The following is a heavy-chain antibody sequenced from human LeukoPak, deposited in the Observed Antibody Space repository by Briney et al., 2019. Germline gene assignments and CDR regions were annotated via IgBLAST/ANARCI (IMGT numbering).Heavy chain of an antibody. V-gene: IGHV1-46*01. Sequence: ASVKVSCKASGYTFTSYYMHWVRQAPGQGLEWMGIINPSGGSPSYAQKFQGRVTMTRDMSTSTVYMTLSSLKSEDTAVYYCARGGQVAPQPGNWFDPWGQGTLVTVSS. D-gene: IGHD2-2*01. J-gene: IGHJ5*02. CDR1: GYTFTSYY. CDR3: ARGGQVAPQPGNWFDP. CDR2: INPSGGSP.